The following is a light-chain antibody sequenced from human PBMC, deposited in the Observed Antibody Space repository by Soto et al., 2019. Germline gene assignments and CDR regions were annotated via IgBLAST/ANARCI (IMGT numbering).Light chain of an antibody. CDR1: SSDVGAYNY. Sequence: LTQPPSASGSPGQSVTISCTGTSSDVGAYNYVSWYQQLPGKAPKLIIYEVSKRPSGVPDRFPGSESGNTASLTVSGLYIEDEDDYYCTSYAGTYSFFYVFGTGTKVTVL. CDR2: EVS. J-gene: IGLJ1*01. V-gene: IGLV2-8*01. CDR3: TSYAGTYSFFYV.